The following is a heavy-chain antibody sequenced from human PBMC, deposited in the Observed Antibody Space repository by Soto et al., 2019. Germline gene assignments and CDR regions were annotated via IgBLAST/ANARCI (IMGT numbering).Heavy chain of an antibody. J-gene: IGHJ3*02. CDR1: GFPFSFYG. Sequence: GGSLRLSCAVSGFPFSFYGFHWVRQSPGKGLEWLGVIVSDGSAIYHADSLEGRFFISRDNSKDILYLQMNSLRVEDTAVYYCARDDAFDNENGFDMWGQGTMVTVSS. D-gene: IGHD3-3*02. CDR3: ARDDAFDNENGFDM. V-gene: IGHV3-33*01. CDR2: IVSDGSAI.